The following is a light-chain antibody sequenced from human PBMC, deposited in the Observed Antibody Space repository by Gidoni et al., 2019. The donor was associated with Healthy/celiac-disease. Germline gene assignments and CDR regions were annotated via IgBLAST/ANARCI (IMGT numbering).Light chain of an antibody. CDR1: NIGSNS. CDR2: YDS. Sequence: SYVLTQPHSVSVAPGKTARITCGGNNIGSNSVPWYQQKPGQAPVLVIYYDSDRPSGIPARFSASNSGNTATLTISRVEAGDEADYYCQVWDSSSDHVVFGGGTKLTVL. V-gene: IGLV3-21*04. CDR3: QVWDSSSDHVV. J-gene: IGLJ2*01.